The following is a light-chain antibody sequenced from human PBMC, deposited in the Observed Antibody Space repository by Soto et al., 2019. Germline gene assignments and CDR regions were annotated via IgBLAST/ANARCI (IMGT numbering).Light chain of an antibody. J-gene: IGKJ1*01. CDR3: QHYDSFWS. CDR1: QSISSW. CDR2: DAS. V-gene: IGKV1-5*01. Sequence: DIQMTQSPSTLSASVGDRVTITCRASQSISSWLAWYQQKPGKAPKLLVYDASTLETGVPSRFSGSGSGAEFTLTITGLQPEDIATYSCQHYDSFWSFGQGTKVDI.